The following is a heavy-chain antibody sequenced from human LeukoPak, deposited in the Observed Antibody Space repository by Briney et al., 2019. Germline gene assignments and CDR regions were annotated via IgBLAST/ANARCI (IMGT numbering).Heavy chain of an antibody. CDR3: ATEGPLRNTMTEAHFDY. CDR2: FDPEDGET. Sequence: ASVKVSCKASGYTFTSYAMNWVRQAPGKGLEWMGGFDPEDGETIYAQKSQGRVTMTEDTSTDTAYMELSSLRSEDTAVYYCATEGPLRNTMTEAHFDYWGQGTLVTVSS. D-gene: IGHD3-22*01. V-gene: IGHV1-24*01. CDR1: GYTFTSYA. J-gene: IGHJ4*02.